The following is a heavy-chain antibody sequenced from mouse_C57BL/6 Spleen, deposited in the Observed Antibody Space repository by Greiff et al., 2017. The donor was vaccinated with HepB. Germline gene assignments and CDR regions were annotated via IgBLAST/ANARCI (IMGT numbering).Heavy chain of an antibody. D-gene: IGHD1-1*01. CDR3: ARPGIYYGSTIDV. Sequence: EVKLVESGGGLVKPGGSLKLSCAASGFTFSDYGMHWVRQAPEKGLEWVAYISSGSSTIYYADTVKGRFTISRDNAKNTLFLQMTSLRSEDTAMYYCARPGIYYGSTIDVWGTGTTVTVSS. CDR2: ISSGSSTI. J-gene: IGHJ1*03. CDR1: GFTFSDYG. V-gene: IGHV5-17*01.